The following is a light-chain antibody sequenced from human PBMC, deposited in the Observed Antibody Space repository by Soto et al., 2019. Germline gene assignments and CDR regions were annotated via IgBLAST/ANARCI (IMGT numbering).Light chain of an antibody. V-gene: IGKV1-39*01. Sequence: MIQSLSSLSATVGDKITITCWASRAVRSDVSWYQQKPGQAPKLLIYAASNLYTGVPSRFSGSGSGTEFTLTISSLQPADFATYYCLQSYSTSWTFGPGTKVDNK. CDR3: LQSYSTSWT. J-gene: IGKJ3*01. CDR2: AAS. CDR1: RAVRSD.